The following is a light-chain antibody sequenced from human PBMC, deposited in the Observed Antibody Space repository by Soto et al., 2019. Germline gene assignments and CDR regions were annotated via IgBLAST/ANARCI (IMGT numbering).Light chain of an antibody. V-gene: IGKV1-33*01. J-gene: IGKJ2*01. CDR1: QDISNY. CDR2: DAS. CDR3: QQYDNLPYT. Sequence: DIQMTQSPSSLSASVGDRVTITCQAPQDISNYLNWYQQKPGKAPKLLIHDASTLERGVPSRFSGSGSGRDFTFTISSLQPEDIATYYCQQYDNLPYTFSRGTKLEIK.